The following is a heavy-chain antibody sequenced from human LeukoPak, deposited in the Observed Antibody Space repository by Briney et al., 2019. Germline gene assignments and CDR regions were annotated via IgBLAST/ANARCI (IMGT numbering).Heavy chain of an antibody. D-gene: IGHD3-10*01. J-gene: IGHJ3*02. V-gene: IGHV3-23*01. Sequence: PGGSLRLSCAASGFTFSSYAMSWVRQAPGKGLEWVSAISGSGGSTYYADSVKGRFTISRDNAKNSLYLQMNSLRAEDTAVYYCARNLLWFGESYAFDIWGQGTMVTVSS. CDR2: ISGSGGST. CDR1: GFTFSSYA. CDR3: ARNLLWFGESYAFDI.